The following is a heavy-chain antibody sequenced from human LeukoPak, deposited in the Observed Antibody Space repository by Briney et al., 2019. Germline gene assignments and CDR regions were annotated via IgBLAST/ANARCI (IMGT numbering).Heavy chain of an antibody. CDR1: GFTFISYS. CDR2: ISSSSDII. J-gene: IGHJ4*02. D-gene: IGHD6-19*01. Sequence: PGGSLRLSCAASGFTFISYSMNWVRQAPGKGLEWISYISSSSDIILYADSVKGRFSISRDNAKNSLSLQMNSLRAEDTAVYYCAKHRYSSGWYLGYWGQGTLVTVSS. CDR3: AKHRYSSGWYLGY. V-gene: IGHV3-48*01.